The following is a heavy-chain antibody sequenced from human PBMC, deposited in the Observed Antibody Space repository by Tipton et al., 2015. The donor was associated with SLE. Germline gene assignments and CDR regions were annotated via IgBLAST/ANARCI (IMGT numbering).Heavy chain of an antibody. Sequence: TLSLTCTVSGVSISSRTYYWGWIRQPPGKGLEWIGSISHTGRNYYSPSLKSRLTISVDTSKNQFSLKLSSVTAADTAVYYCARGLGSGWYGGMGWYYRMDVWGQGTTVTVSS. V-gene: IGHV4-39*07. D-gene: IGHD6-19*01. CDR2: ISHTGRN. J-gene: IGHJ6*02. CDR1: GVSISSRTYY. CDR3: ARGLGSGWYGGMGWYYRMDV.